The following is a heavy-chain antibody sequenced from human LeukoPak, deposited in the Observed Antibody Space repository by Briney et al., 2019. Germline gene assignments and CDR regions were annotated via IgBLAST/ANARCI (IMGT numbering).Heavy chain of an antibody. Sequence: TGGSLRLSCAASGLTFSSYWMHWVRQAPGKGLVWVSRINSDGSSTSYADSVKGRFTISRDNAKNTLYLQMNSLRAEDTAVYYCASLIVGANRGISGTRDYWGQGTLVTVSS. J-gene: IGHJ4*02. CDR1: GLTFSSYW. CDR3: ASLIVGANRGISGTRDY. V-gene: IGHV3-74*01. CDR2: INSDGSST. D-gene: IGHD1-26*01.